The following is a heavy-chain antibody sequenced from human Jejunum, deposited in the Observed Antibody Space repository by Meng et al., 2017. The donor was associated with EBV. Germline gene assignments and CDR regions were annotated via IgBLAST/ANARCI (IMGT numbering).Heavy chain of an antibody. Sequence: GQGVECGGGLVQPGGVVSVSCVECGLNFNNAWMTWVRQGAGKGMEWVGRIKSKAAGETIDYAAPVQGRFTISRDDSKNTMYLQMNSLRTEDTAVYYCLPSFDSWGQGTLVTVSS. CDR1: GLNFNNAW. V-gene: IGHV3-15*01. J-gene: IGHJ4*02. CDR3: LPSFDS. CDR2: IKSKAAGETI.